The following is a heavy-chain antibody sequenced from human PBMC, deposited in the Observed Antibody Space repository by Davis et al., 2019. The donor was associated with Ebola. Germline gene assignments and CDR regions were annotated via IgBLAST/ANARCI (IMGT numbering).Heavy chain of an antibody. CDR3: ARGVAVGGFYFDY. D-gene: IGHD6-19*01. V-gene: IGHV1-69*02. Sequence: SVKVSCKVSGGIFTSYIITWVRQAPGQGLEWMGRIIPSLGVENYARKFQGRVTFMADEATSTTYMEVNGLRSEDTAVYFCARGVAVGGFYFDYWGQGTLVTVSS. CDR2: IIPSLGVE. CDR1: GGIFTSYI. J-gene: IGHJ4*02.